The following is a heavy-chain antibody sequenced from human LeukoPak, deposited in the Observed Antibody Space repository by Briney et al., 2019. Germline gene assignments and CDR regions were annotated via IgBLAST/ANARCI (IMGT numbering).Heavy chain of an antibody. J-gene: IGHJ4*02. CDR3: GSLDY. D-gene: IGHD1-26*01. V-gene: IGHV3-9*01. CDR2: ISWNSGSI. CDR1: GFTFDDYA. Sequence: PGRSLRLSCAASGFTFDDYAMHWVRQDPGKGLEWVGGISWNSGSIGYADSVKGRFTISRDNAKNSLYLQMNSLRAEDTALYYCGSLDYWGQGTLVTVSS.